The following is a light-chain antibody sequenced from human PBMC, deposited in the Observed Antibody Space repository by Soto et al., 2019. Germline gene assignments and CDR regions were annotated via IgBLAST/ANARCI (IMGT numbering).Light chain of an antibody. CDR1: QSVDIY. CDR2: HSS. Sequence: EIVLTQSPATLSSSPGERATLSCRASQSVDIYFAWYQQKPGQAPRLLIYHSSTRATGIPSRFSGSGSGTDFTLTISSLEPEDFAVYYCQQRSGCPCTFGGGTKVEIK. J-gene: IGKJ4*01. V-gene: IGKV3-11*01. CDR3: QQRSGCPCT.